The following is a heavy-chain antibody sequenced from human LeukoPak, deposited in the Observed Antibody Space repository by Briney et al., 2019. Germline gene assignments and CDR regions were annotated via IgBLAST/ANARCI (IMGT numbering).Heavy chain of an antibody. Sequence: GGSLRLSCAASGFTFSSYGMHWVRQAPGKGLEWVAVMWYDGSNKYYADSVKGRFTISRDNAEISLSLQMNSLRSEDTAVYYCATYLYATSAFDSWGQGTLVTVSS. CDR1: GFTFSSYG. J-gene: IGHJ5*01. D-gene: IGHD2/OR15-2a*01. CDR3: ATYLYATSAFDS. V-gene: IGHV3-33*03. CDR2: MWYDGSNK.